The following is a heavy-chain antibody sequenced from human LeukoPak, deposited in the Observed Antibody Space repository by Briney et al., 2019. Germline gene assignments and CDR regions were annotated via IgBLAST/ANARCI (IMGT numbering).Heavy chain of an antibody. Sequence: SQTLSLTCAISGDSVSSNSAAWNWIRQSPSRGLEWLGRTYYRSKWYNDYAVSVKSRITINPDTSKNQFSLQLNSVTPEDTAVYYCARDWRECGSGSYIGYYYGMDVWGQGTTVTVSS. J-gene: IGHJ6*02. CDR3: ARDWRECGSGSYIGYYYGMDV. CDR1: GDSVSSNSAA. CDR2: TYYRSKWYN. V-gene: IGHV6-1*01. D-gene: IGHD3-10*01.